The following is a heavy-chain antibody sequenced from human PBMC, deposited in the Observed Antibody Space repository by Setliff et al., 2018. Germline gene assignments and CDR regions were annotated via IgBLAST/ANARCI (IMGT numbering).Heavy chain of an antibody. J-gene: IGHJ4*02. CDR1: GFMFSTYG. CDR3: ARSSAPSVVLAEDFDY. V-gene: IGHV1-18*01. D-gene: IGHD6-19*01. CDR2: ISGFTGDT. Sequence: ASVKVSCKTSGFMFSTYGLSWVRQAPGQGPEWIGCISGFTGDTKYAPKFQDRVILTIDESSTTAHMELRSLTSDDTAFYYCARSSAPSVVLAEDFDYWGQGTLGTVSS.